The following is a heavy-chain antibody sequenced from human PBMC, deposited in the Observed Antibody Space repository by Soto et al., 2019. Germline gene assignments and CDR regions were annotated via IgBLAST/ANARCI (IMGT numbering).Heavy chain of an antibody. CDR1: GYTFTSYD. D-gene: IGHD2-8*01. Sequence: ASVKVSCKASGYTFTSYDINWVRQATGQGLEWMGWMNPNSGNTGYAQKFQGRVTMTRNTSISTAYMELSSLRSEDTAVYYCASGYCTNGVCPHDAFDIWGQGTTVTVSS. J-gene: IGHJ3*02. CDR3: ASGYCTNGVCPHDAFDI. CDR2: MNPNSGNT. V-gene: IGHV1-8*01.